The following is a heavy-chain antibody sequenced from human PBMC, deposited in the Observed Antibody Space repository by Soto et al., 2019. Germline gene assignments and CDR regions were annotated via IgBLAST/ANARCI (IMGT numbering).Heavy chain of an antibody. V-gene: IGHV1-69*02. D-gene: IGHD3-3*01. CDR2: IIPILGIA. J-gene: IGHJ3*02. CDR3: ARSRRTNKRFLEWIDAFDI. CDR1: GGTFSSNT. Sequence: SVKVSCKTSGGTFSSNTISWVRHAPGQGLEWMGRIIPILGIANYAQKFQGRVTLTADKSTSTAYMELSSLRSEDTAVYYCARSRRTNKRFLEWIDAFDIWGQGTMVTVSS.